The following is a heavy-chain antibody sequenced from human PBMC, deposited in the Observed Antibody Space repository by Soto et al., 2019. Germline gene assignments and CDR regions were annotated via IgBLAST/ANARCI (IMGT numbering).Heavy chain of an antibody. J-gene: IGHJ4*02. CDR2: IYHSGIT. CDR3: ARGLWFGELLYLDL. V-gene: IGHV4-4*02. Sequence: SETLSLTCGVSGASINSNNWWNWVRQPPGKGLEWIAEIYHSGITKYNPSLRSRVTISVDQSNNQFSLKLSAVTAADTAVYYCARGLWFGELLYLDLWGQGILVTVSS. D-gene: IGHD3-10*01. CDR1: GASINSNNW.